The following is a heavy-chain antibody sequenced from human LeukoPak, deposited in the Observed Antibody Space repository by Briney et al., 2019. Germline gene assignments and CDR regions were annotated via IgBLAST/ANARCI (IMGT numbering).Heavy chain of an antibody. D-gene: IGHD5-18*01. V-gene: IGHV1-69*13. CDR2: IIPIFGTA. CDR3: ARLPMETADEGDYFDY. CDR1: GGTFSSYA. J-gene: IGHJ4*02. Sequence: SVKVSCKASGGTFSSYAISWVRQAPGQGLEWMGGIIPIFGTANYAQKFQGRVTITADESTSTAYMELSSLRSEDTAVYYCARLPMETADEGDYFDYWGREPWSPSPQ.